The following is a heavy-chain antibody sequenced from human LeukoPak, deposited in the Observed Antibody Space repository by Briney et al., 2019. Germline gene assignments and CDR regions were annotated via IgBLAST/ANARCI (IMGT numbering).Heavy chain of an antibody. CDR3: ARAPSVAGYNWFDP. V-gene: IGHV1-18*01. CDR2: ISAYNGNT. J-gene: IGHJ5*02. D-gene: IGHD6-19*01. Sequence: ASVKVSCKASGYTFTSYGISWVRQAPGLGLEWMGWISAYNGNTNYAQKLQGRVTMTTDTSTSTAYMELRSLRSDDTAVYYCARAPSVAGYNWFDPWGQGTLVTVSS. CDR1: GYTFTSYG.